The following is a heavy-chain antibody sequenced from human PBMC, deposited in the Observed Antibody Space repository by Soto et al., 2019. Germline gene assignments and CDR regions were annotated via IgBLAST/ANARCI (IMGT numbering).Heavy chain of an antibody. CDR1: GFTFKNFA. CDR3: AKDAVAYNGEWDWFDL. V-gene: IGHV3-23*01. CDR2: IGGSGSSA. D-gene: IGHD3-10*01. J-gene: IGHJ5*02. Sequence: EVQLLESGGGLVQPGGSLRLSCAASGFTFKNFAVSWVRQAPGKGMEWVSAIGGSGSSANYADSVKGRFTVSRDDSKSTRYLQMSGLRVDDTARYYCAKDAVAYNGEWDWFDLWGQGTLVTVSS.